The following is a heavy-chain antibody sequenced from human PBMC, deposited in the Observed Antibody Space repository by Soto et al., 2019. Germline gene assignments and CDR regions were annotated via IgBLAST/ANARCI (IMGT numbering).Heavy chain of an antibody. J-gene: IGHJ4*02. D-gene: IGHD4-17*01. Sequence: GGSLRLSCAASGFTFSSYAMSWVRQAPGKGLEWVSAISGSGGSTYYADSVKGRFTISRDNSKNTLYLQMNSLRAEDTAVYYCAKDPSDYGGNSRFDYWGQGTLVTVSS. CDR2: ISGSGGST. CDR1: GFTFSSYA. V-gene: IGHV3-23*01. CDR3: AKDPSDYGGNSRFDY.